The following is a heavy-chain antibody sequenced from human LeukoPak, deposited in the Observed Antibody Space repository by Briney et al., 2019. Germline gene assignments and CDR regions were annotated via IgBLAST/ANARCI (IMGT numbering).Heavy chain of an antibody. Sequence: GGSLRLSCAASGFTFSDYYMFWIRQAPGKGLEWVSYISSSGSTKYYADSVKGRFTISRDNAKNSLYLQMNSLRAEDTAVYYCAKGSSGWYRNWFDPWGQGTLVTVSS. CDR2: ISSSGSTK. CDR3: AKGSSGWYRNWFDP. D-gene: IGHD6-19*01. V-gene: IGHV3-11*01. J-gene: IGHJ5*02. CDR1: GFTFSDYY.